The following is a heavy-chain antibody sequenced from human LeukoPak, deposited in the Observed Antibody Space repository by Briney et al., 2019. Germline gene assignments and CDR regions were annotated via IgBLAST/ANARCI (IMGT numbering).Heavy chain of an antibody. Sequence: PGGSLRLSCAASGFTVSSNYMSWVRQAPGKGLEWVSVIYSGGSTYYADSVKGRFTISRDNSKNTLYLQMSSLRTADTAVYYCARDVGDEGNYRGQGTLVTVSA. CDR2: IYSGGST. V-gene: IGHV3-53*01. CDR1: GFTVSSNY. CDR3: ARDVGDEGNY. D-gene: IGHD3-16*01. J-gene: IGHJ4*02.